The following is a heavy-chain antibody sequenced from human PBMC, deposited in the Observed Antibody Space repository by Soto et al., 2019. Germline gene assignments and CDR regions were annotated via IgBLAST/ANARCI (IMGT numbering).Heavy chain of an antibody. CDR2: ISYSGST. Sequence: SVPLSVTCTVAGGSISSGNYYWSWIRQPPGKGLEWIGFISYSGSTYYSTSLKSRVTISVDTSKSQFSLNLSFVTAADTAVYYCATMGTPATGLYFFDYWGQGSLVTVSS. V-gene: IGHV4-30-4*08. D-gene: IGHD2-15*01. J-gene: IGHJ4*02. CDR1: GGSISSGNYY. CDR3: ATMGTPATGLYFFDY.